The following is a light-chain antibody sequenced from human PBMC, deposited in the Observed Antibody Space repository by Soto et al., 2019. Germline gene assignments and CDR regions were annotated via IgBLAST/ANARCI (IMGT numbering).Light chain of an antibody. CDR2: EVT. Sequence: QSALTQPPSASGSPGQSVTISCTGTSSDVGGYNYVSWYQQHPGKAPKLIIYEVTKRPSGVPDRFSGSKSGNTASLTVSGLQAGDEADYYGSSYAGSNNVICGGGTKLTVL. V-gene: IGLV2-8*01. CDR1: SSDVGGYNY. CDR3: SSYAGSNNVI. J-gene: IGLJ2*01.